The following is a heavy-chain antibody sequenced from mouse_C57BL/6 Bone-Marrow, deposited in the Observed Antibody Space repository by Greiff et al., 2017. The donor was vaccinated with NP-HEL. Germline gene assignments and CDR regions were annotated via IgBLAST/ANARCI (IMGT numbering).Heavy chain of an antibody. CDR1: GFTFSDYG. J-gene: IGHJ4*01. V-gene: IGHV5-17*01. D-gene: IGHD1-1*01. Sequence: EVKLMESGGGLVKPGGSLKLSCAASGFTFSDYGMHWVRQAPEKGLEWVAYISSGSSTIYYADPVKGRFTISRDNAKNTLFLQMTSLRSEDTAMYYCARGYYYGSYYYAMDYWGQGTSVTVSS. CDR3: ARGYYYGSYYYAMDY. CDR2: ISSGSSTI.